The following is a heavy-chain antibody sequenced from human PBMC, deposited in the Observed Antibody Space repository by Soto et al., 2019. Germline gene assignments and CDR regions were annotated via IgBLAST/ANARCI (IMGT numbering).Heavy chain of an antibody. CDR2: ISGSGGST. D-gene: IGHD3-9*01. V-gene: IGHV3-23*01. Sequence: GGSLRLSCAASGFTFSSYAMSWVRQAPGKGLEWVSAISGSGGSTYHADSVKGRFTISRDNSKNTLYLQMNSLRAEDTAVYYSAKDGNPIPYLTGYYRLGWFDPWGQGTLVTVSS. CDR1: GFTFSSYA. CDR3: AKDGNPIPYLTGYYRLGWFDP. J-gene: IGHJ5*02.